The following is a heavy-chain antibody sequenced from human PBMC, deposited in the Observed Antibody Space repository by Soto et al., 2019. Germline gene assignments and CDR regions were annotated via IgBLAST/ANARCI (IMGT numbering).Heavy chain of an antibody. J-gene: IGHJ4*02. Sequence: EVHLVESGGGLVKPGGSLRITCAASGFTFSHYTMNWVRQPPGKGLEWVSAISGNSNYIYYKDSVKGRFTISRDNAKDSLYLQMGSLTDGDTAVYYFGSDSSGPYWGQGTLVNVSS. D-gene: IGHD3-22*01. CDR1: GFTFSHYT. CDR3: GSDSSGPY. V-gene: IGHV3-21*01. CDR2: ISGNSNYI.